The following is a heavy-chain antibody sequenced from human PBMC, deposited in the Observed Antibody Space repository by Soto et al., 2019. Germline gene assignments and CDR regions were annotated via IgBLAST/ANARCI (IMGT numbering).Heavy chain of an antibody. Sequence: EVQLLESGGGLVQIGGSLRLSCAASGFTFSRNAMSWVRQAPGKGLEWVSGISSSGDNTYYADSVKGRLTISKDNSKNTLYLQMNRLRAEDTAVYYCAKSNSRNYYYYATDVWGQGTTVTVSS. CDR2: ISSSGDNT. CDR3: AKSNSRNYYYYATDV. CDR1: GFTFSRNA. D-gene: IGHD1-26*01. V-gene: IGHV3-23*01. J-gene: IGHJ6*02.